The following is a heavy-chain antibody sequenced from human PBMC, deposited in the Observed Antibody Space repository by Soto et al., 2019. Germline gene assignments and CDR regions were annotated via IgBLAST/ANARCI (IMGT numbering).Heavy chain of an antibody. V-gene: IGHV3-33*01. J-gene: IGHJ3*02. CDR1: GFTFSSYG. D-gene: IGHD2-2*01. CDR3: ARDLYCSSTSWYLHNLLEYSSSDAFDI. CDR2: IWYDGSNK. Sequence: QVQLVESGGGVVQPGRSLRLSCAASGFTFSSYGMHWVRQAPGKGLEWVAVIWYDGSNKYYADSVKGRFTISRDNSKNTLYLQMNSLIAEDTAVYYCARDLYCSSTSWYLHNLLEYSSSDAFDIWGQGTMVTVSS.